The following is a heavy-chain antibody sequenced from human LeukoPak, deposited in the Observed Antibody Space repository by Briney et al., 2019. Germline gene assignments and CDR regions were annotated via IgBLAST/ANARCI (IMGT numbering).Heavy chain of an antibody. CDR1: GGTFSSYA. Sequence: ASVKVSCKASGGTFSSYAISWVRQAPGQGLEWMGGIIPIFGTANYAQKFQGRVTITADESTSTAYMELSSLRSEDTAVYYCARGFWSGWGNWFDPWGQGTLVTVSS. CDR3: ARGFWSGWGNWFDP. J-gene: IGHJ5*02. CDR2: IIPIFGTA. D-gene: IGHD3-3*01. V-gene: IGHV1-69*13.